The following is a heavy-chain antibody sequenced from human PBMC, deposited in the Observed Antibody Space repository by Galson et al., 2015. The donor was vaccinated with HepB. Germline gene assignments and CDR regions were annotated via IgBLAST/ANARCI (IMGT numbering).Heavy chain of an antibody. CDR2: ISSDGFTK. Sequence: SLRLSCAASGFIFSDSYMTWVRQAPGKGPEWISYISSDGFTKYYGDSVKGRFSIFRDNAKNSLYLQMNSLRAEDTAVYYCGRSAGWIDPWGQGTLVTVSS. D-gene: IGHD3-10*01. J-gene: IGHJ5*02. V-gene: IGHV3-11*01. CDR1: GFIFSDSY. CDR3: GRSAGWIDP.